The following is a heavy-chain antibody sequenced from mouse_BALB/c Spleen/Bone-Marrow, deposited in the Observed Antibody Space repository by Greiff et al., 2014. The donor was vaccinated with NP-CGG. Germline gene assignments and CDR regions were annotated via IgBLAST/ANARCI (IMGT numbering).Heavy chain of an antibody. J-gene: IGHJ3*01. CDR2: INSNGDTT. Sequence: EVQVVESGGGLVQPGGPLKLSCAASGFTFSNYGMSWVRQTPDKRLELVATINSNGDTTYYSDSVKGRFTISRDNAKNTLYLQMNSLKSEDTAMYYCARDGYYVGFAYWGQGTLVTVSA. CDR3: ARDGYYVGFAY. V-gene: IGHV5-6-3*01. CDR1: GFTFSNYG. D-gene: IGHD2-3*01.